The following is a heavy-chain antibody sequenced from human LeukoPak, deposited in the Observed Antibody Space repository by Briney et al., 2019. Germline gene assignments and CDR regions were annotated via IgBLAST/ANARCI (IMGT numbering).Heavy chain of an antibody. V-gene: IGHV3-23*01. J-gene: IGHJ3*02. CDR1: GFTFSSYA. CDR2: ISGSGGST. Sequence: GGSLRLSGAASGFTFSSYAMSWVRQAPGKGLEWVSAISGSGGSTYYADSVKGRFTISRDNSKNTLYLQMNSLRAEDTAVYYCATRITMIVVVISDAFDIWGQGTMVTVSS. D-gene: IGHD3-22*01. CDR3: ATRITMIVVVISDAFDI.